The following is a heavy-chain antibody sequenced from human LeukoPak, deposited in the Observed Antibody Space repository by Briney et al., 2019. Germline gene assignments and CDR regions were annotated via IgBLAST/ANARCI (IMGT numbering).Heavy chain of an antibody. V-gene: IGHV3-66*01. Sequence: GRSLRLSCAASGFTVSSNSMVWVRQAPGKGLAWVGVVYAGGITNYADSVKGRFIISRDDSKDTLYLQMNSLRAEDTGVYYCAKEKGFYFDYWGQGTLVTVSS. J-gene: IGHJ4*02. CDR3: AKEKGFYFDY. CDR2: VYAGGIT. CDR1: GFTVSSNS.